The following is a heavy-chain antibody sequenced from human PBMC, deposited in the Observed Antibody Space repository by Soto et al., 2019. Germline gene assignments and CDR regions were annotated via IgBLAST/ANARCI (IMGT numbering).Heavy chain of an antibody. CDR2: ISGSGDST. J-gene: IGHJ4*02. Sequence: EVQLLESGGGLVQPGGSLRLSCAASGFSFRSYAMNWVRQAPGKGLEWVSVISGSGDSTYYADSVKGRFTISRDNSKNTLYLQIISLRADDTAVYYCARRSSGWYFDYWGQGTLVIVSS. CDR1: GFSFRSYA. D-gene: IGHD6-19*01. CDR3: ARRSSGWYFDY. V-gene: IGHV3-23*01.